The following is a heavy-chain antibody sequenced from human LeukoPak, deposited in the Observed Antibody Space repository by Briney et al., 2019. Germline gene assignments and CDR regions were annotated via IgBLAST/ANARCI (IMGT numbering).Heavy chain of an antibody. J-gene: IGHJ2*01. D-gene: IGHD1-1*01. Sequence: ASVKVSCKASGYTFTGYCMHWVRQAPGQGLEWMGWINPNSGGTNYAQKFQGRVTMTRDTSISTAYMELSRPRSDDTAVYYCARDWKSLNWYFDLWGRGTLVTVSS. CDR2: INPNSGGT. CDR3: ARDWKSLNWYFDL. CDR1: GYTFTGYC. V-gene: IGHV1-2*02.